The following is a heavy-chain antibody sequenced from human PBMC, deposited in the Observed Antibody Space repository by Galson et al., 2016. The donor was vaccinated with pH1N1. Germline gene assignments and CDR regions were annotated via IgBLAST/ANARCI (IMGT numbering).Heavy chain of an antibody. J-gene: IGHJ4*02. CDR1: GFTFRSYA. CDR3: AKADHIWASYFDY. Sequence: SLRLSCAGSGFTFRSYAMSWVRQAPGKGLEWVSGIEDGGGGTEYADSVRGRFTISRDNSKNTLSLQMNSLRAEDTAVYFCAKADHIWASYFDYWGQGTLVTVSS. D-gene: IGHD2-21*01. CDR2: IEDGGGGT. V-gene: IGHV3-23*01.